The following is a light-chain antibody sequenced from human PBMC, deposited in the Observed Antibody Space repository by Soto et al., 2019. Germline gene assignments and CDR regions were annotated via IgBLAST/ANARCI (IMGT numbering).Light chain of an antibody. J-gene: IGKJ1*01. Sequence: DIQMTQSPSTLSASEGDRVTISCRASQSVSIWLAWYQQKPGRAPKLLIYKSSILESGVPSRFSGSGSGTEFTLTISSLQPDDFATYYCQQFITSPWTFGQGTKVEIK. V-gene: IGKV1-5*03. CDR2: KSS. CDR1: QSVSIW. CDR3: QQFITSPWT.